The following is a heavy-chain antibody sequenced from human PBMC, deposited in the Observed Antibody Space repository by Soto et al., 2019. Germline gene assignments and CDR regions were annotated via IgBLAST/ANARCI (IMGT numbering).Heavy chain of an antibody. Sequence: SETLSLTCTVSGGSISSYYWSWIRQPPGKGLEWIGYIYYSGSTNYNPSLKSRVTISVDTSKNQFSLKLSSVTAADTAVYYCARRATPGYSSGRGVGDGNYYYYYYMDVWGKGTTVTVSS. D-gene: IGHD6-19*01. CDR2: IYYSGST. J-gene: IGHJ6*03. CDR3: ARRATPGYSSGRGVGDGNYYYYYYMDV. CDR1: GGSISSYY. V-gene: IGHV4-59*08.